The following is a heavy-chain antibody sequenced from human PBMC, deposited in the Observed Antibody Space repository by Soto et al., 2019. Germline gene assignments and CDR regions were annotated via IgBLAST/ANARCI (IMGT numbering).Heavy chain of an antibody. D-gene: IGHD2-2*01. CDR3: ARARQYCSSSSCYLDP. CDR1: GGSISSNNW. CDR2: IHHSGST. J-gene: IGHJ5*02. V-gene: IGHV4-4*02. Sequence: QVQLQESGPGLVKPSGTLSLTCAVSGGSISSNNWWNWVRQPPGKGLEWIGDIHHSGSTNYNPSLKRRVTISVDKSKNQFSLKLNSVTAADTAVYYCARARQYCSSSSCYLDPWGQETLITVSS.